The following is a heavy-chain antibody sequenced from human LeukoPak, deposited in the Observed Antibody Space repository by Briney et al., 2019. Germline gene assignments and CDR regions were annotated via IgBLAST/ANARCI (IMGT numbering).Heavy chain of an antibody. J-gene: IGHJ4*02. D-gene: IGHD4-17*01. CDR2: ISYDGSNK. Sequence: PGGSLRLSCAASGFTFSSYSMHWVRQAPGKGLEWVAVISYDGSNKYYADSVKGRFTISRDNSKDTLYLQMNSLRVEDTAVYYCARGHYGLDCWGQGTLVIVSS. CDR3: ARGHYGLDC. V-gene: IGHV3-30*04. CDR1: GFTFSSYS.